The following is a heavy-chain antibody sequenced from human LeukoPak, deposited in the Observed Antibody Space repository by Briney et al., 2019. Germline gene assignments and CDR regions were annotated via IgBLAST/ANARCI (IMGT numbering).Heavy chain of an antibody. CDR3: AKGLYIDD. J-gene: IGHJ4*02. Sequence: GGPLTLSCTASGFTHSSYFMSCARQAPGKGLEWASAISGRAGSTYYADSVKGRFTISRDNSKNTLHLQMNRLTADNTAIYSSAKGLYIDDWGGGTLVTVAS. CDR2: ISGRAGST. CDR1: GFTHSSYF. V-gene: IGHV3-23*01.